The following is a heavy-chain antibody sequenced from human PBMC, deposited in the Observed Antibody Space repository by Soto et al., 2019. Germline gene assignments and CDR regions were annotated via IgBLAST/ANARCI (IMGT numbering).Heavy chain of an antibody. D-gene: IGHD6-13*01. CDR3: ARGRSSSWYRFCDY. CDR2: INSDGSST. V-gene: IGHV3-74*01. CDR1: RSTFSSYW. Sequence: PACSLRICCAASRSTFSSYWMHWVRQTPGKGLVWVSRINSDGSSTSYADSVKGRFTISRDNAKNTLYLQMNSLRAEDTAVYYCARGRSSSWYRFCDYWGQGTLVTVSS. J-gene: IGHJ4*02.